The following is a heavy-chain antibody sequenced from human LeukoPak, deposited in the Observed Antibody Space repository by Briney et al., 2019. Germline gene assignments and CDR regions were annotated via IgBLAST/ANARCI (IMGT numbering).Heavy chain of an antibody. CDR1: GGSISSSSYY. V-gene: IGHV4-39*07. Sequence: SETLSLTCTVSGGSISSSSYYWGWIRQPPGKGLEWIGSIYYSGSTYYNPSLKSRVTISVDTSKNQFSLKLSSVTAADTAVYYCARYTVTKWDIWGQGTMVTVSS. D-gene: IGHD4-17*01. J-gene: IGHJ3*02. CDR3: ARYTVTKWDI. CDR2: IYYSGST.